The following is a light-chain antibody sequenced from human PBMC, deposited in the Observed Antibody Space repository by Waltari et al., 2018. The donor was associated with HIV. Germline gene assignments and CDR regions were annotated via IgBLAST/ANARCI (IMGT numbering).Light chain of an antibody. CDR1: RSNIGPLY. V-gene: IGLV1-47*01. Sequence: QSVLTQPPSASGTPGQRVPISCSGSRSNIGPLYVYLYQQLPATAPQPHIYRNNLGPTGAPGRLAGANAGTAATLAIRGVRSEEEEDEECAAWEDSMRGKWVFGGGTKLTV. CDR3: AAWEDSMRGKWV. CDR2: RNN. J-gene: IGLJ3*02.